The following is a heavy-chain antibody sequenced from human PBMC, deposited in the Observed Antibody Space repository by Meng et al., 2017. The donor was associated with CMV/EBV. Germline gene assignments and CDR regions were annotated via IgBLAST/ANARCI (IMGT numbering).Heavy chain of an antibody. CDR2: ISWNSGSI. J-gene: IGHJ3*02. D-gene: IGHD6-19*01. CDR3: AKNRASQWPDAFDI. CDR1: GFTFDAYA. Sequence: GGSLRLSFAASGFTFDAYAMHWVRQAPGKGLEWVSGISWNSGSIGYADSVKGRFTISRDNAKNSLYLQMNSLRAEDMALYYCAKNRASQWPDAFDIWGQGTMVTVSS. V-gene: IGHV3-9*03.